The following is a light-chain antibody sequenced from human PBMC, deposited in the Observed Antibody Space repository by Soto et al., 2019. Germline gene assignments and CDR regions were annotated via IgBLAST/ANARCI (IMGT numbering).Light chain of an antibody. CDR1: SSNIGAGYD. V-gene: IGLV1-40*01. CDR3: QSYDSSLSGSYV. CDR2: GNS. Sequence: QPVLTQPPSVSGAPGQRVTISCTGSSSNIGAGYDVHWYQQLPGTAPKLLIYGNSNRPSGVPDRFSGSKSGTSASLAIIGLQAEDEADYYCQSYDSSLSGSYVFGTGTKLTVL. J-gene: IGLJ1*01.